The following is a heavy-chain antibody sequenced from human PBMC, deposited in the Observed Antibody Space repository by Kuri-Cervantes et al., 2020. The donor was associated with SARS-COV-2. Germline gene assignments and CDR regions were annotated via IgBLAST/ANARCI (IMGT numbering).Heavy chain of an antibody. J-gene: IGHJ3*02. D-gene: IGHD3-22*01. CDR3: ARTRITMIVVVIPDAFDI. CDR2: IYHSGST. CDR1: GGSISSSNW. Sequence: GSLRLSCAVSGGSISSSNWWSRVRQPPGKGLEWIGEIYHSGSTNYNPSLKSRVTISVDKSKNQFSLKLSSVTAADTAVYYCARTRITMIVVVIPDAFDIWGQGTMVTVSS. V-gene: IGHV4-4*02.